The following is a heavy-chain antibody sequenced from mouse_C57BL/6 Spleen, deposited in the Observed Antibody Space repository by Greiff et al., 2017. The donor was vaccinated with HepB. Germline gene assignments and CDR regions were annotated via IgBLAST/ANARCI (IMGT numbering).Heavy chain of an antibody. Sequence: VQLQQPGAELVKPGASVKLSCKASGYTFTSYWMHWVKQRPGQGLEWIGMIHPNSGSTNYNEKFKSKATLTVDKPSSTAYMQLSSLTSEDSAVYYCARITTVVDYAMDYWGQGTSVTVSS. V-gene: IGHV1-64*01. J-gene: IGHJ4*01. CDR3: ARITTVVDYAMDY. CDR2: IHPNSGST. D-gene: IGHD1-1*01. CDR1: GYTFTSYW.